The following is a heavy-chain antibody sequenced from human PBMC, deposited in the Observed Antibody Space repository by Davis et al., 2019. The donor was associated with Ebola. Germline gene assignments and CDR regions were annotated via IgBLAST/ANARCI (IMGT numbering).Heavy chain of an antibody. CDR3: ARQNDYSNFDAFDI. CDR1: GYSFTSYW. D-gene: IGHD4-11*01. J-gene: IGHJ3*02. CDR2: IYPGDSDT. Sequence: GESLKISCKGSGYSFTSYWIGWVRQMPGKGLEWMGIIYPGDSDTRFSPSIQGQVTISADTSITTAYLQWSSLKASDTAIYYCARQNDYSNFDAFDIWGQGTMVTVSS. V-gene: IGHV5-51*01.